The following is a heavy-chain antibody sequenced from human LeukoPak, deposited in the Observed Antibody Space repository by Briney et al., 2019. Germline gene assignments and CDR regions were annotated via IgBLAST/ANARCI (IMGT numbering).Heavy chain of an antibody. V-gene: IGHV3-21*01. Sequence: GGSLRLSCAASGFTFSSYSLNWVRQAPGKGLEWVSSISSSSAYIYYADSVKGRFTISRDNAKNSVYLQMNSLGAEDTAVYYCARCSGGSGSCYYGMDVWGQGTTVTVSS. CDR2: ISSSSAYI. D-gene: IGHD2-15*01. CDR1: GFTFSSYS. J-gene: IGHJ6*02. CDR3: ARCSGGSGSCYYGMDV.